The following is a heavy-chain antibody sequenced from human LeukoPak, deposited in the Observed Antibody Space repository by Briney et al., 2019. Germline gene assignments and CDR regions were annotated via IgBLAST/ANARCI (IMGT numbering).Heavy chain of an antibody. Sequence: PSETLSLTCAVYGGSFSGYYWSWIRQPPGKGLEWIGEINHSGSTNYNPSLKSRVTISVDTSKNQFSLKLSSVTAADTAVYYCARKRADYDFWSGYFAYWGQGTLVTVPS. CDR2: INHSGST. J-gene: IGHJ4*02. V-gene: IGHV4-34*01. CDR3: ARKRADYDFWSGYFAY. CDR1: GGSFSGYY. D-gene: IGHD3/OR15-3a*01.